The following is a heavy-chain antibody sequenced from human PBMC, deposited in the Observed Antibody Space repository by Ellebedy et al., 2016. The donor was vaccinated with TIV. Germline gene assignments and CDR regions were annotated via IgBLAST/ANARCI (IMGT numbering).Heavy chain of an antibody. V-gene: IGHV1-46*01. J-gene: IGHJ4*02. CDR1: GYTFTGYY. CDR3: ARDRVGAELDY. CDR2: INPSDDTK. D-gene: IGHD1-26*01. Sequence: AASVKVSCKASGYTFTGYYMHWVRQAPGQGLEWMGIINPSDDTKSYAQNFQGRVTVTRDTSTSTAYMELRSLRSDDTAVYYCARDRVGAELDYWGQGTLVTVSS.